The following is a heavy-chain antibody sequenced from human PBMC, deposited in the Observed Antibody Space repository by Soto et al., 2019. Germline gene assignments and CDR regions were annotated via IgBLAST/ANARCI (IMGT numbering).Heavy chain of an antibody. Sequence: QVQLQESGPGLVKPSQTLSLTCPVSGGSITSGGYSWSGIRQHPGKGLEWIGYIFYSGSTYYNPSLKSRVTISVDTSKNQFSLKLSSVTAADTAVYYCARDSSGSPPYFQHWGQGTLVTVSS. CDR3: ARDSSGSPPYFQH. D-gene: IGHD3-3*01. CDR1: GGSITSGGYS. J-gene: IGHJ1*01. CDR2: IFYSGST. V-gene: IGHV4-31*03.